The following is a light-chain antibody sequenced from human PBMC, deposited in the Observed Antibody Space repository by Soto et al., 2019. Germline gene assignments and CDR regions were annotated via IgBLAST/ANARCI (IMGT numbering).Light chain of an antibody. V-gene: IGLV2-14*01. Sequence: QSVLTQPASVSGSPGQSITISCTGTSSAVGGYNYVSWYQQHPGNAPKLMIYDVSNRPSGVSNRFSGSKSGNTASLPISGRQAEDEADDYCSSYPSSSTVVFGGGTKLTVL. CDR1: SSAVGGYNY. CDR2: DVS. CDR3: SSYPSSSTVV. J-gene: IGLJ2*01.